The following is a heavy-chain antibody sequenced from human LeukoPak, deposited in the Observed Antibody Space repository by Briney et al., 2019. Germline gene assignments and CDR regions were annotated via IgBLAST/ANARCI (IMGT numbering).Heavy chain of an antibody. CDR1: GSPFTSYW. J-gene: IGHJ4*02. Sequence: GGSLQIPCQGSGSPFTSYWIGWARPVPGKGLDWMGIIYPGDSDTRYSTSFQGQVTISADKSISTAYLQWSSLEASDTAMYYCARLPGYSSSWYDYWGQGTLVTVSS. V-gene: IGHV5-51*01. CDR3: ARLPGYSSSWYDY. CDR2: IYPGDSDT. D-gene: IGHD6-13*01.